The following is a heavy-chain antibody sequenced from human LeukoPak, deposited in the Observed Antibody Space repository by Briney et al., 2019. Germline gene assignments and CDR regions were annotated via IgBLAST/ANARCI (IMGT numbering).Heavy chain of an antibody. CDR1: GGTFSSYA. Sequence: SVKVSCKASGGTFSSYAISWVRQAPGQGLEWMGGIIPIFGTANYAQKFQGRVTITADESTSTAYMELSSLRSEDTAVYYCARGYCSSTSCYAGGPYFDYRGQGTLVTVSS. CDR3: ARGYCSSTSCYAGGPYFDY. V-gene: IGHV1-69*13. CDR2: IIPIFGTA. J-gene: IGHJ4*02. D-gene: IGHD2-2*01.